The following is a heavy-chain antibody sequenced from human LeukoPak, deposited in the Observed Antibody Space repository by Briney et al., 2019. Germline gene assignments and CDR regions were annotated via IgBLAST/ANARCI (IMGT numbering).Heavy chain of an antibody. CDR3: VRDDTHYGSSGSFYDAFDI. Sequence: GGSLRLSCVVSGFTSRNSVMSWVRQPPGKGLEWVSSSDTDGDTQYADSVKGRFTMSRDNSKNTLYLQMNSLRAEDTAVYYCVRDDTHYGSSGSFYDAFDIWGQGTMVTVSS. J-gene: IGHJ3*02. CDR1: GFTSRNSV. CDR2: SDTDGDT. D-gene: IGHD3-22*01. V-gene: IGHV3-23*01.